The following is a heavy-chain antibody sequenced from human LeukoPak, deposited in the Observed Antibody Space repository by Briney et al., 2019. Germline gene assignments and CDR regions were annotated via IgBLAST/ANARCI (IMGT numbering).Heavy chain of an antibody. V-gene: IGHV4-59*08. CDR3: AGSIAAANNAFDI. Sequence: PSETLSLTCTVSGGSISSYYWSWIRQPPGKGLEWIGHIYYSGSTNYNPSLKSRVTISVDTSKNQFSLKLSSVTAADTAVYYCAGSIAAANNAFDIWGQGTMVTVSS. CDR1: GGSISSYY. D-gene: IGHD6-13*01. J-gene: IGHJ3*02. CDR2: IYYSGST.